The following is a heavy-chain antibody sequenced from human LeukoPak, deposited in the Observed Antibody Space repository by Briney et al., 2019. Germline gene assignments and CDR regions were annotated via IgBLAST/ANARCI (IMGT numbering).Heavy chain of an antibody. V-gene: IGHV1-18*01. J-gene: IGHJ4*02. CDR3: ARVLGEGDYYDSSGYYYAPDY. CDR2: ISAYNGNT. Sequence: ASVKVSCKASGYTFTSYGISWLRQAPGQGLEWMGWISAYNGNTNYAQKLQGRVTMTTDTSTSTAYMELRSLRSGDTAVYYCARVLGEGDYYDSSGYYYAPDYWGQGTLVTVSS. D-gene: IGHD3-22*01. CDR1: GYTFTSYG.